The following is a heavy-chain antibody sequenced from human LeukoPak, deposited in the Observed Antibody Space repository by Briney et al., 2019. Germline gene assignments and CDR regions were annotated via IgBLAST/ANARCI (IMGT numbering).Heavy chain of an antibody. CDR3: AKGPPEYCSGGSCHSGRNWIDP. J-gene: IGHJ5*02. Sequence: ASVKVSCKASGYTFTGYFVHWVRQAPGQGLEWMGGIIPIFGTANYAQKFQGRVTMTRDTSISTAYMALSRLRSDDTAVYYCAKGPPEYCSGGSCHSGRNWIDPWGQGTLVTVSS. D-gene: IGHD2-15*01. V-gene: IGHV1-2*02. CDR2: IIPIFGTA. CDR1: GYTFTGYF.